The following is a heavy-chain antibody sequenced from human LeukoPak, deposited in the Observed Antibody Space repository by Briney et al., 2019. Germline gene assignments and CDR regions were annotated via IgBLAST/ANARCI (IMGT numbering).Heavy chain of an antibody. CDR2: INHSGST. Sequence: SETLSLTCAVYGGSFSGYYWSWIRQPPWKGLEWIGEINHSGSTNYNPSLKSRVTISVDTSKNQFSLKLSSVTAADTAVYYCARGVRRIQLWPTGAYYFDYWGQGTLVTVSS. D-gene: IGHD5-18*01. V-gene: IGHV4-34*01. CDR1: GGSFSGYY. CDR3: ARGVRRIQLWPTGAYYFDY. J-gene: IGHJ4*02.